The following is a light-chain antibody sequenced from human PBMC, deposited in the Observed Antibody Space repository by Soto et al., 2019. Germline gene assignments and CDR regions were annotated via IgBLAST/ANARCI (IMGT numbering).Light chain of an antibody. CDR1: QSVGSN. CDR2: DAS. V-gene: IGKV3-15*01. J-gene: IGKJ1*01. CDR3: QQSNNLPKT. Sequence: EIVMTQSPDTLSVSPGETATLSCRASQSVGSNLAWYQQKPGQAPRLLISDASTRAAGLPARFSGSGSGTEFTLTISSLQSEDFAVYYCQQSNNLPKTFGQGTKVDIK.